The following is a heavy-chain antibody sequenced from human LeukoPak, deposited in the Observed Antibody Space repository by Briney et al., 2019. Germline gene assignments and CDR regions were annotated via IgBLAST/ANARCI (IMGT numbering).Heavy chain of an antibody. CDR1: GYTFTSYG. D-gene: IGHD3-3*01. V-gene: IGHV1-18*01. Sequence: GASVKVSCKASGYTFTSYGISWVRQAPGQGLEWMGWISAYNGNTNYAQKLQGRVTMTTDTSTSTAYMELRSLRSDDTAVYYCARGGKHYDFWSGYYFSPRDDAFDIWGQGTMVTVSS. CDR2: ISAYNGNT. CDR3: ARGGKHYDFWSGYYFSPRDDAFDI. J-gene: IGHJ3*02.